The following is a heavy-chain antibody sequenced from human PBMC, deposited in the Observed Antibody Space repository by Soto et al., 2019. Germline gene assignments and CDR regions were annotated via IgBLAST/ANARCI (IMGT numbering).Heavy chain of an antibody. CDR2: IFHSGAT. V-gene: IGHV4-38-2*01. CDR3: ARARIVVAGTIVDY. D-gene: IGHD6-19*01. Sequence: SETLSLTCAVSGYSLTSGNYCGWIRQPPGKGLEWIGSIFHSGATYYNSSLKSRVTISVDTSKNHFSLRLTSVTAADTAVYYCARARIVVAGTIVDYWGQGTLVTVSS. J-gene: IGHJ4*02. CDR1: GYSLTSGNY.